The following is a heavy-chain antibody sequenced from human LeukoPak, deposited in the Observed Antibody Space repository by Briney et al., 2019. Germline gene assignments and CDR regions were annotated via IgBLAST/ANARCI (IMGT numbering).Heavy chain of an antibody. CDR3: SQGLLS. CDR1: GFIFSISD. V-gene: IGHV3-30*02. CDR2: ISYDGSKK. Sequence: GGSLRLSCAASGFIFSISDMHWLRQPPGKGLQWVGFISYDGSKKHCADSVQGRCTISRDNSKNTLSLQLNSLRPDDTAVFYCSQGLLSWGQGTLLTVAA. J-gene: IGHJ5*02.